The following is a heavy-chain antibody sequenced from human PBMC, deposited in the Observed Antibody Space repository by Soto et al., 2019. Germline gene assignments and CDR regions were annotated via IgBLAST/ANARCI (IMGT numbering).Heavy chain of an antibody. CDR2: ISGSGGST. Sequence: PGGSLRLSCAASGFTFSSYAMSWVRQAPGKGLEWVSAISGSGGSTYYADSVKGRFTISRDNSKNTLYLQMNSLRAEDTAVYYCAKDRSSNSYGHYYYYYGMDVWGQGTTVTVSS. CDR3: AKDRSSNSYGHYYYYYGMDV. D-gene: IGHD5-18*01. J-gene: IGHJ6*02. CDR1: GFTFSSYA. V-gene: IGHV3-23*01.